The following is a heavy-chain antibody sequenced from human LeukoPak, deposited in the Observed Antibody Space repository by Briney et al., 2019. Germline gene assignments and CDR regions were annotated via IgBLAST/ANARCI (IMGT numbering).Heavy chain of an antibody. CDR1: GFTFSNYA. CDR2: ITGSGEDT. J-gene: IGHJ4*02. V-gene: IGHV3-23*01. Sequence: GGSLRLSCAASGFTFSNYAMSWVRQAPGKGLEWVSSITGSGEDTNHADSVEGRFTISRDNSKNTVYLEMNTLSAGDTAVYHCAKAAAYSTGWRCDCWGQGTLVTVSS. D-gene: IGHD6-19*01. CDR3: AKAAAYSTGWRCDC.